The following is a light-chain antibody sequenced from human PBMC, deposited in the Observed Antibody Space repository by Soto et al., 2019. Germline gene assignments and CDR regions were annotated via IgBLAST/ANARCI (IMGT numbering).Light chain of an antibody. Sequence: DVVMTQSPLSLPVTLGQPASISCRSSQSLGYSDGNAYLSWFQQRPGQSPRRLIYNAFNRDSGVPDRFSGSGSGTEFTLKISRVEAEDVGIYYCMQGTHWPPVTFGQGTKLEIK. CDR2: NAF. CDR1: QSLGYSDGNAY. V-gene: IGKV2-30*01. CDR3: MQGTHWPPVT. J-gene: IGKJ2*01.